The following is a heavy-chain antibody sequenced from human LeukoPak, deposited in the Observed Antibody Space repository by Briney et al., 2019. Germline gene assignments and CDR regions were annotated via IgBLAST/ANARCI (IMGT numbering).Heavy chain of an antibody. V-gene: IGHV4-39*01. D-gene: IGHD6-13*01. CDR2: MYYTGGT. J-gene: IGHJ4*02. CDR1: GGSISNYY. CDR3: ARHLAAAGPSYFDS. Sequence: PSETLSLTCTVSGGSISNYYWSWIRQPPGKGLEWIGTMYYTGGTYYNPSLKSRVTISVDTSKNQFSLKVSSVTAADTAVYYCARHLAAAGPSYFDSWGQGTLVTVSS.